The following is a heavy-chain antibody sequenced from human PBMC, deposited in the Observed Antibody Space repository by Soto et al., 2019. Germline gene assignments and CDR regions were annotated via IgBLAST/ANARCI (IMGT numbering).Heavy chain of an antibody. CDR3: ARGQIYDFWSGYYRNWFDP. CDR2: MNPNSGNT. J-gene: IGHJ5*02. D-gene: IGHD3-3*01. V-gene: IGHV1-8*01. CDR1: GYTFTSYD. Sequence: QVQLVQSGAEVKKPGASVKVSCKASGYTFTSYDINWVRQATGQGLEWMGWMNPNSGNTGYAQKFQGRVTMTRNTSISTAYMELSSLRSEDTAVYYRARGQIYDFWSGYYRNWFDPWGQGTLVTVSS.